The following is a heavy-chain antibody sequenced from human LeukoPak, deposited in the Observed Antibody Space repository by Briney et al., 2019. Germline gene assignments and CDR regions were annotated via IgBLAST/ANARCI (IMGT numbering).Heavy chain of an antibody. D-gene: IGHD4-17*01. J-gene: IGHJ5*02. CDR1: GASISSYY. V-gene: IGHV4-59*01. Sequence: SETLSLTCTVSGASISSYYWSWIRQPPGKGLEWLGYIYYSGSTNYNPSLKSRVTISVDTSKNQFSLKLTSVTAADTAVYYCARANARYGDYVSNWFDPWGQGTLVTVSS. CDR3: ARANARYGDYVSNWFDP. CDR2: IYYSGST.